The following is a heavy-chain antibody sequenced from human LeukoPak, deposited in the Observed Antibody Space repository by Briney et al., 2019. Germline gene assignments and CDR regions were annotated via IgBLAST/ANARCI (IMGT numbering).Heavy chain of an antibody. CDR3: AKEEFYYDNLPGRDGMDV. J-gene: IGHJ6*02. D-gene: IGHD3-22*01. V-gene: IGHV3-23*01. CDR2: ISGKGSRT. CDR1: GFTFSSYA. Sequence: PGGSLRLSCAASGFTFSSYAMSWVRQAPGKELEWVSGISGKGSRTYYADSVKGRFTISRDNSKNTLDLQMNSLRADDTAVYYCAKEEFYYDNLPGRDGMDVWGQGTTVTVSS.